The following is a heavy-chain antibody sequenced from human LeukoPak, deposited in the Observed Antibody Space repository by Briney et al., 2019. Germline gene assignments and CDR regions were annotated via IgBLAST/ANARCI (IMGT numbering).Heavy chain of an antibody. CDR2: INSSGST. V-gene: IGHV4-4*07. J-gene: IGHJ4*02. D-gene: IGHD5-18*01. CDR1: GGSISNYY. CDR3: ARSRGTALITRFDY. Sequence: PSETLSLTCTVPGGSISNYYWSSIRQTAGKVLEMIGRINSSGSTNYTTSLESPVFMSVDTSKSQFSLKLNSVTAADTAVYFCARSRGTALITRFDYWGQGTLVTVSS.